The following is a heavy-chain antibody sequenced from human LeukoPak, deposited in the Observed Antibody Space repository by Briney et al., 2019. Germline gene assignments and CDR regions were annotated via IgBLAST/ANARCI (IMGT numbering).Heavy chain of an antibody. J-gene: IGHJ6*03. CDR1: GGSISSYY. Sequence: PSETLSLTCTVSGGSISSYYWSWIRQPPGKGLEWVGYIYYSGSTNYNPSLKSRVTISVDTSKNQFSLKLSSVTAADTAVYYCARGIGRFGDIYYMDVWGKGTTVTVSS. D-gene: IGHD3-10*01. CDR3: ARGIGRFGDIYYMDV. V-gene: IGHV4-59*01. CDR2: IYYSGST.